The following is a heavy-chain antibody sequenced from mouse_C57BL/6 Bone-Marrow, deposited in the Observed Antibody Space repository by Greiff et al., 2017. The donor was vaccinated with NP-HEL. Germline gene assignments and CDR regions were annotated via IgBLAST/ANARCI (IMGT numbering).Heavy chain of an antibody. CDR2: IDPENGDT. V-gene: IGHV14-4*01. CDR3: SSAFFDY. J-gene: IGHJ2*01. CDR1: GFNIKDDY. Sequence: VQLQQSGAELVRPGASVKLSCTASGFNIKDDYMHWVKQRPGQGLEWIGWIDPENGDTEYASKFQGKATITADKSSNTAYLQLSSLTSEDTAFDCCSSAFFDYWGQGTTLTVSA.